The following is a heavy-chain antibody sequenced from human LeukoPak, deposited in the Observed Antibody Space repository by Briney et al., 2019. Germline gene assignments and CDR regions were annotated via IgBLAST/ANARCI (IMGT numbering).Heavy chain of an antibody. CDR1: GGSISSGVYY. Sequence: PSQTLSLTCTVSGGSISSGVYYWSWIRQHPGKGLEWIGYIYYSGSTYYNPSLKSRVTISVYTSKNQFSLKLSSVTAADTAVYYCARSESHCSSTSCYLFDPWGQGTLVTVSS. CDR3: ARSESHCSSTSCYLFDP. D-gene: IGHD2-2*01. J-gene: IGHJ5*02. CDR2: IYYSGST. V-gene: IGHV4-31*03.